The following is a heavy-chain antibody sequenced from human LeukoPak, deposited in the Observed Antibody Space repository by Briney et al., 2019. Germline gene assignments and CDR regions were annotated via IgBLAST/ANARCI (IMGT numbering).Heavy chain of an antibody. J-gene: IGHJ4*02. CDR1: GFTFSIYS. CDR3: SRRYCSSTNCYSFDY. D-gene: IGHD2-2*01. Sequence: GGSLRLSCAASGFTFSIYSMNWVRQVPGKGLKWVSSIDSSGNYIYYADSLKGRFTISRDNAKNSLYLQMNSLRAEDTAVYYCSRRYCSSTNCYSFDYWGQGTLVTVSS. V-gene: IGHV3-21*01. CDR2: IDSSGNYI.